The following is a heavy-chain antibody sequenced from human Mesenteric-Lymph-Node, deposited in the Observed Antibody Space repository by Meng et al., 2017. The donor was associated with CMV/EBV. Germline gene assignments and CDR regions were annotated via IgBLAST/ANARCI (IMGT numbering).Heavy chain of an antibody. CDR1: GFTFSTYW. V-gene: IGHV3-7*01. CDR3: ARVEYDGSAWDY. CDR2: IKQDGSEN. D-gene: IGHD6-19*01. J-gene: IGHJ4*02. Sequence: GGSLRLSCAASGFTFSTYWMTWVRQAPGKGLEWVANIKQDGSENYYVDSVKGRFTISRDNAKTSLYLQMNSLRAEDTALYYCARVEYDGSAWDYWGQGTLVTVAS.